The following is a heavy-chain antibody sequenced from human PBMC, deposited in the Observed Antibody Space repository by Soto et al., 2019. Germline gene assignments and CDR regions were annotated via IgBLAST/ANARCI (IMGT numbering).Heavy chain of an antibody. CDR1: GGSISSTSYC. V-gene: IGHV4-39*01. CDR3: AGQVVDGTVAGAGSFDY. J-gene: IGHJ4*02. CDR2: FYYSGST. Sequence: QLQLQESGPGLVKPSETLSLTCTVSGGSISSTSYCWVWIRQPPGKGLEWIGSFYYSGSTYYNPSLKSRVTISVDATENSFALKRRSATAADTAVYFRAGQVVDGTVAGAGSFDYWGQGTLVTVSS. D-gene: IGHD6-19*01.